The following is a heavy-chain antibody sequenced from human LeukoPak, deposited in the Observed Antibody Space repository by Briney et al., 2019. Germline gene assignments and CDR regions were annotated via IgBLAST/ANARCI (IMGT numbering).Heavy chain of an antibody. CDR3: ARDYGDYA. CDR1: GGSISSHC. D-gene: IGHD4-17*01. V-gene: IGHV4-4*07. Sequence: SETLSLTCTVSGGSISSHCWSWIRQPAGKGLEWIGRIYSSGSTGYNPSLKSRVTMSVDTSKNQFSLKLSSVTAADTVVYYCARDYGDYAWGQGALVTVSS. J-gene: IGHJ4*02. CDR2: IYSSGST.